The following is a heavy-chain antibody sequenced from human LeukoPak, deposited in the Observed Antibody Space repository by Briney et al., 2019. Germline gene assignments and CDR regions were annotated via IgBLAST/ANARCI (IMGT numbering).Heavy chain of an antibody. V-gene: IGHV1-8*01. J-gene: IGHJ4*02. CDR2: MNPNSGNT. CDR1: GYTFTSYD. Sequence: ASVEVSCKASGYTFTSYDINWVRQATGQGLEWMGWMNPNSGNTGYAQKFQARVTMTRNTSISTAYMELSSLRSEDTAVYYCARGTRGTLGYCSGGSCYSFFYWGQGTLVTVSS. D-gene: IGHD2-15*01. CDR3: ARGTRGTLGYCSGGSCYSFFY.